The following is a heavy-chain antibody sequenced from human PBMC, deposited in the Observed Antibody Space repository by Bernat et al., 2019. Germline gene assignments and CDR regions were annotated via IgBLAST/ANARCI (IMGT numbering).Heavy chain of an antibody. Sequence: EVQLLESGGGLVQPGGSLRLSCAASGFTFSSYSMNWVRQAPGKGLGWVSSISRSSSYIYYAHSVKGRFTISRDNANDSLYLHMHSLTAEHTAVYYCAAAQWEGAYAIWGQGTMVTVSS. D-gene: IGHD1-26*01. J-gene: IGHJ3*02. CDR1: GFTFSSYS. CDR2: ISRSSSYI. CDR3: AAAQWEGAYAI. V-gene: IGHV3-21*01.